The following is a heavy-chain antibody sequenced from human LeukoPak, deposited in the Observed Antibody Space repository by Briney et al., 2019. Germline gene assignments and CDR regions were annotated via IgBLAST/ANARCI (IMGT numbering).Heavy chain of an antibody. D-gene: IGHD4-17*01. J-gene: IGHJ4*02. V-gene: IGHV3-23*01. CDR2: ISVSGGTT. CDR1: GFTFSSYA. Sequence: PGGSLRLCCAASGFTFSSYAMSWVRQAPGKGLEWVSSISVSGGTTYYADSVKGRFTISRDNSENTLYLQMNSLRGEDTAVYCCAKVSSGDPRRYFDYWGQGTLVTVSS. CDR3: AKVSSGDPRRYFDY.